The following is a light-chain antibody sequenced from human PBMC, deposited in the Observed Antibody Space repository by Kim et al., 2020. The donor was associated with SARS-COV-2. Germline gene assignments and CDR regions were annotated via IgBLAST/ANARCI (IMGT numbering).Light chain of an antibody. CDR3: CSYAGSSIVV. Sequence: GQSITISCTGTSSDVGSYNLVSWYQQHPGKAPKLMIYEVSKRPSGVSNRFFGSKSGNTASLTISGLQAEDEADYYCCSYAGSSIVVFGGGTQLTVL. V-gene: IGLV2-23*02. J-gene: IGLJ2*01. CDR1: SSDVGSYNL. CDR2: EVS.